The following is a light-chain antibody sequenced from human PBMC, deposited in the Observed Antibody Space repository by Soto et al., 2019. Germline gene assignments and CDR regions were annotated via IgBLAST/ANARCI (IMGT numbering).Light chain of an antibody. CDR1: QTISSW. Sequence: DIQMTQSPSTLSVSLGDRVSITCLASQTISSWLAWYQQKPGKAPKLLIYKASTLKSGVPSRFSGSGSGTEFTLTISSLQPDDFATYYCQQYNSYSWTFGQGTKVDIK. CDR3: QQYNSYSWT. J-gene: IGKJ1*01. CDR2: KAS. V-gene: IGKV1-5*03.